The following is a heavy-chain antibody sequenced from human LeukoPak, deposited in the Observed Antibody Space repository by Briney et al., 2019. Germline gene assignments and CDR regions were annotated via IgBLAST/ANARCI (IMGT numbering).Heavy chain of an antibody. D-gene: IGHD6-6*01. Sequence: PSETLSLTCTVSGGPISSYYWSWIRQPPGKGLEWIGYIYYSGSTNYNPSLKSRVTISVDTSKNQFSLKLSSVTAADTAVYYCARAPYSSSSVDYWGQGTLVTVSS. CDR3: ARAPYSSSSVDY. CDR2: IYYSGST. CDR1: GGPISSYY. V-gene: IGHV4-59*01. J-gene: IGHJ4*02.